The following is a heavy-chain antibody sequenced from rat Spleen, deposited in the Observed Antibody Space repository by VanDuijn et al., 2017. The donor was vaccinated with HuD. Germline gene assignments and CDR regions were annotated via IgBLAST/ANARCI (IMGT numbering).Heavy chain of an antibody. V-gene: IGHV5-35*01. D-gene: IGHD4-6*01. CDR3: TREFWAPDY. CDR2: INRDGDST. CDR1: GFTFSSNW. J-gene: IGHJ2*01. Sequence: EVQLVESGGGLVQPGGPLKLSCAASGFTFSSNWLNWIRQAPGKGLEWVASINRDGDSTYYPDTVKGRFTISRDDARNTLYLQMNSLRSEDTATYYCTREFWAPDYWGQGVMVTVSS.